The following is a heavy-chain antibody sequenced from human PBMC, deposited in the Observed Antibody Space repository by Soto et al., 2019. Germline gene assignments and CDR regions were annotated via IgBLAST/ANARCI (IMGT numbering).Heavy chain of an antibody. CDR2: IYYSGST. V-gene: IGHV4-39*01. J-gene: IGHJ6*02. Sequence: SETLSLTCTVSGGSISSGGYYWTWIRQPPGKGLEWIGSIYYSGSTYYNPSLKSRVTISVDTSKNQFSLKLSSVTAADTAVYYCARWGYCGGDCYQTERYYYYGMDVWGQGTTVTVSS. CDR3: ARWGYCGGDCYQTERYYYYGMDV. CDR1: GGSISSGGYY. D-gene: IGHD2-21*02.